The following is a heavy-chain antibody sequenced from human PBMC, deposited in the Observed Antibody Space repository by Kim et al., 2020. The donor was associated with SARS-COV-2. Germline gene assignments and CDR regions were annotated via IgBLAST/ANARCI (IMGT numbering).Heavy chain of an antibody. CDR3: MRGGTYDY. CDR1: GYTLTTTN. J-gene: IGHJ4*02. Sequence: ASVKVSCKASGYTLTTTNMHWVFLAPGQGLEWMGWINTGNGNTRYSQKFQGRVTFTRDTSANTVYMELSSLRSEDTAVYYCMRGGTYDYWGQGTPVTVSS. V-gene: IGHV1-3*04. CDR2: INTGNGNT.